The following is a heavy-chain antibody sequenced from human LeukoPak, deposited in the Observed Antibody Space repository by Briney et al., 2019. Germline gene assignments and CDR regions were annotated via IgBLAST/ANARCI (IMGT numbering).Heavy chain of an antibody. CDR3: ARVVPAAIGYYQH. V-gene: IGHV4-39*01. CDR2: IYYSGST. Sequence: SETLSLTCTVSGGSITSSSYYWGWIRQPPGKGLEWIGSIYYSGSTYYNPSLKTRVTISVDTSKNQFSLKLSSVTAADTAVYYCARVVPAAIGYYQHWGQGTLVTVSS. CDR1: GGSITSSSYY. J-gene: IGHJ1*01. D-gene: IGHD2-2*01.